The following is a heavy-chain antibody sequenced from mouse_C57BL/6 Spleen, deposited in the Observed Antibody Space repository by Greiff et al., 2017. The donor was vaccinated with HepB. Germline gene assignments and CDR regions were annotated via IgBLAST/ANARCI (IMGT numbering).Heavy chain of an antibody. CDR1: GFTFTDYY. D-gene: IGHD4-1*02. J-gene: IGHJ2*01. V-gene: IGHV7-3*01. CDR2: IRNKANGYTT. CDR3: ARYATGTFDY. Sequence: EVMLVESGGGLVQPGGSLSLSCAASGFTFTDYYMSWVRQPPGKALEWLGFIRNKANGYTTEYSASVKGRFTISRDNSQSILYLQMNALRAEDNATYYCARYATGTFDYWGQGTTLTVSS.